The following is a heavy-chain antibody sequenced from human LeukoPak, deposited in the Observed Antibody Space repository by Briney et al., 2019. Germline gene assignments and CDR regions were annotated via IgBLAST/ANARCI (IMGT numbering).Heavy chain of an antibody. CDR2: IYPGDSDT. Sequence: GESLKISCKASGYSFTTYWIGWLRQMPGKGLEWMGIIYPGDSDTKYSPSFQGQVTISADKSISTAYVQWSSLKASDTAMYYCARLHGLGSFFGYWGQGTLLTVSS. CDR1: GYSFTTYW. J-gene: IGHJ4*02. V-gene: IGHV5-51*01. D-gene: IGHD3-10*01. CDR3: ARLHGLGSFFGY.